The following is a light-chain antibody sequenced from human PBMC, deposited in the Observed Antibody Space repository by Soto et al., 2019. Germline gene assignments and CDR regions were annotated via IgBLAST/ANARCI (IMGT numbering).Light chain of an antibody. V-gene: IGKV3D-20*02. CDR3: QQRSSWPFT. Sequence: EIVLTQSPGTLSLSPGERATLSCRASQSVSSNYLAWYQQRLGQAPRLLIYATSNRATGIPARFSGSGSGTDFTLTISSLEPEDFAVYYCQQRSSWPFTFGPGTKVDIK. CDR2: ATS. J-gene: IGKJ3*01. CDR1: QSVSSNY.